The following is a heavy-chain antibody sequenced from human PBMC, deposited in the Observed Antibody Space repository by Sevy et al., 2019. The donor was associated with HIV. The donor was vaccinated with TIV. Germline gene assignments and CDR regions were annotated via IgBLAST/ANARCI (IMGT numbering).Heavy chain of an antibody. D-gene: IGHD3-22*01. V-gene: IGHV3-9*01. CDR2: ISWNSGNI. Sequence: GGSLRLSCAASGFTFDDYAMHWVRQAPGKGLEWVSSISWNSGNIGYANSVKGRFTISRDNAKNSLYLQMNSLRAEDTALYYCAKYSYYDSGGYFDYWGQGALVTVSS. CDR3: AKYSYYDSGGYFDY. J-gene: IGHJ4*02. CDR1: GFTFDDYA.